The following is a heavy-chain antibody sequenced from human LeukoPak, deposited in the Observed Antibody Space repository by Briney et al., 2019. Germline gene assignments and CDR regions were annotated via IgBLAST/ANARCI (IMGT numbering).Heavy chain of an antibody. Sequence: GGSLRLSCAASGFSFSVYWMHWVRQAPGKGPVWVSRIKTDGSITDCADSVKGRFTISRDNAKNTLYLQMNSLRAEDTTVFYCARGPYASGSYGRRGWVYYMDDWGKGTTVTISS. CDR3: ARGPYASGSYGRRGWVYYMDD. V-gene: IGHV3-74*01. CDR1: GFSFSVYW. CDR2: IKTDGSIT. J-gene: IGHJ6*03. D-gene: IGHD3-10*01.